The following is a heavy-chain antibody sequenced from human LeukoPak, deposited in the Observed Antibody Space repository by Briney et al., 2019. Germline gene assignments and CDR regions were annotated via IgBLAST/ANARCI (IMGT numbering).Heavy chain of an antibody. V-gene: IGHV4-59*01. CDR2: IYYSGST. Sequence: PSETLSLTCTVSGGSISSYYWSWIRQPPGKGLEWIGYIYYSGSTNYNPSLKSRVTISVDTSKNQFSLKLSSVTAADTAVYYCARGIAAAGTLYYFDYWGQGTLVTVSS. CDR3: ARGIAAAGTLYYFDY. J-gene: IGHJ4*02. CDR1: GGSISSYY. D-gene: IGHD6-13*01.